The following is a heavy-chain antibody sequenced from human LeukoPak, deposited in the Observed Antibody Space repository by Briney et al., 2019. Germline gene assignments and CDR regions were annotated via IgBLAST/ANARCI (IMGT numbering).Heavy chain of an antibody. D-gene: IGHD5-18*01. CDR2: IRNDGSNK. J-gene: IGHJ4*02. Sequence: GGSLRLSCAASGFTFSRFGIHWVRQAPGKGLEWVAFIRNDGSNKYYADSVKGRFTISRGNSKNTLYLQMNSLRAEDTAVYCCARDRRFGGYSYGYGLDYWGQGTLVTVSS. V-gene: IGHV3-30*02. CDR1: GFTFSRFG. CDR3: ARDRRFGGYSYGYGLDY.